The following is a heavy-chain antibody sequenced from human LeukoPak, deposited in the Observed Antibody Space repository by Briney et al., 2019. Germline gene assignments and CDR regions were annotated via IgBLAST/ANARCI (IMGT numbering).Heavy chain of an antibody. CDR3: ARDLGILQYYYYGMDV. Sequence: GGSLRLSCAASGFTFSSYAMHGVRQAPGKGLEWVAVISYDGSNKYYADSVKGRFTISRDNSKNTLYLQMNSLRAEDTAVYYCARDLGILQYYYYGMDVWGQGTTVPVSS. J-gene: IGHJ6*02. CDR1: GFTFSSYA. D-gene: IGHD4-11*01. CDR2: ISYDGSNK. V-gene: IGHV3-30-3*01.